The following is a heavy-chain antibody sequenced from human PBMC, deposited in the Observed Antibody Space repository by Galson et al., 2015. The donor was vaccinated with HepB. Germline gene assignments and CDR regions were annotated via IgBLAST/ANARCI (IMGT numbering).Heavy chain of an antibody. CDR1: GYTFTQYG. J-gene: IGHJ4*02. CDR2: ISPYNTNT. V-gene: IGHV1-18*01. D-gene: IGHD5-24*01. CDR3: ARGGMTTIGGPTFDF. Sequence: SVKVSCKASGYTFTQYGISWVRQAPGHGLEWMGWISPYNTNTNYAQNLQGRVTMTTDTSTTTFYMELRSLRSDDTAVYYCARGGMTTIGGPTFDFWGQGTLVTVSS.